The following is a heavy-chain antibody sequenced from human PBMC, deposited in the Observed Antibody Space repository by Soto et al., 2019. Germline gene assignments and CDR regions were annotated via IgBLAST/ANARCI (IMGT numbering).Heavy chain of an antibody. V-gene: IGHV4-31*03. J-gene: IGHJ5*02. CDR3: AKGVRGVPNWFDP. D-gene: IGHD3-10*01. CDR2: IYYSGGT. Sequence: QVQLQESGPGLVRPSQTLSLSCTVSGGSISNSANHWSWIRQHPGEGLEWIGYIYYSGGTYYSPSLKGRVTMSIDASKNQFSLKLSSVTAADTAVYYCAKGVRGVPNWFDPWGQGTPVTVSS. CDR1: GGSISNSANH.